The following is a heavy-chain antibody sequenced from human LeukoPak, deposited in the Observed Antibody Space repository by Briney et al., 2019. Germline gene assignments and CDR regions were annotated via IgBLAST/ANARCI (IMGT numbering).Heavy chain of an antibody. D-gene: IGHD1-26*01. V-gene: IGHV3-23*01. CDR2: ISGGGGST. CDR1: GFTFTSYS. CDR3: AKGGKWDVTPFDY. Sequence: TGGSLRLSCAASGFTFTSYSMNWVRQAPRRGLEWVSTISGGGGSTYYADSVKGRFTISRDNSKNTLYLQVNSLRAEDTAVYYCAKGGKWDVTPFDYWGQGTLVTVSS. J-gene: IGHJ4*02.